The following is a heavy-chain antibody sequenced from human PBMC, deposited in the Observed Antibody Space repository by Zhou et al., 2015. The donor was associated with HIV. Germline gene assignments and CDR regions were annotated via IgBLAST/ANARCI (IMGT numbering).Heavy chain of an antibody. J-gene: IGHJ6*02. CDR3: ASQGRGDYYGSGSYPSYYYGMDV. D-gene: IGHD3-10*01. Sequence: QVQLVQSGAEVKKPGSSVKVSCKASGGTFSSYAISWVRQAPGQGLEWMGGIIPIFGTANYAQKFQGRVTITADESTSTAYMELSSLRSEDTAVYYCASQGRGDYYGSGSYPSYYYGMDVWGQGTTVTVSS. CDR1: GGTFSSYA. V-gene: IGHV1-69*01. CDR2: IIPIFGTA.